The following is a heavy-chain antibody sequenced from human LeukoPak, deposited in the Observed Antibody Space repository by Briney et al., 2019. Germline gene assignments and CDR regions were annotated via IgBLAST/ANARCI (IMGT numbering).Heavy chain of an antibody. CDR3: ARGYGSGSSSFDY. V-gene: IGHV3-33*01. Sequence: PGRSLRLFWAASGFNFRSYGMHWVRQAPGKGLEWVALIWYDGSNKYYADSVKGRFTISRDNKNTLYLQMNSLRAEDTAVYYCARGYGSGSSSFDYWGQGALVAVSS. CDR1: GFNFRSYG. J-gene: IGHJ4*02. CDR2: IWYDGSNK. D-gene: IGHD3-10*01.